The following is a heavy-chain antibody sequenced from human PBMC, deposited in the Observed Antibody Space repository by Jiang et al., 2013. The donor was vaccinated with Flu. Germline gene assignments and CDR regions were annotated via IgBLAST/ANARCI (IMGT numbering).Heavy chain of an antibody. D-gene: IGHD6-13*01. CDR1: GGSISDSTFY. CDR2: VFYSGHT. V-gene: IGHV4-39*07. Sequence: PGLVKPSETLSLTCTVSGGSISDSTFYWGWIRQPPGKGLEWIASVFYSGHTFYNPSLEGRVTISADTSQNRFSLKLNSVTAADTAVYYCARTFGQQLPHFDCWGLGTLVAVSS. J-gene: IGHJ4*02. CDR3: ARTFGQQLPHFDC.